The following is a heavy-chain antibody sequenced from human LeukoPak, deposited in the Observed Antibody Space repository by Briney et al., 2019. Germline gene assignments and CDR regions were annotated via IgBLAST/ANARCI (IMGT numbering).Heavy chain of an antibody. CDR3: ARDGSGSCFDY. CDR1: GFTFSNYW. Sequence: GGSLRLSCAASGFTFSNYWMSWVRQAPGKGLEWVANIKQDGSEKYYVDSVKGRFTMSRDNAKNSLYLQMNSLRAEDTAVYYCARDGSGSCFDYWGQGTLVTVSS. D-gene: IGHD3-10*01. V-gene: IGHV3-7*01. J-gene: IGHJ4*02. CDR2: IKQDGSEK.